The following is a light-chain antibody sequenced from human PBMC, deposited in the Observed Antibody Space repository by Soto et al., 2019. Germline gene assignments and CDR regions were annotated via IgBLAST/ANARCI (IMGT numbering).Light chain of an antibody. J-gene: IGKJ1*01. CDR2: GAS. Sequence: EIVLTQSPGTLSLSPGERATLSCRASQSVSSSYLAWYQQKPGQAPRLLIYGASSRATGIPDRFSGSGSGTDFTLTISRLELEDFAVYYCQDYGSSRTFGQGTKVDI. CDR3: QDYGSSRT. CDR1: QSVSSSY. V-gene: IGKV3-20*01.